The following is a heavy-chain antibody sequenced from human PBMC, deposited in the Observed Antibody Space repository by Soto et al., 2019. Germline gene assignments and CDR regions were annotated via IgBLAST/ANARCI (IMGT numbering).Heavy chain of an antibody. CDR3: ARDQYSSRPMDGYGMDV. Sequence: QVQLVQSGAEVKMPGASVKVSCKASGYTFTSYGISWVRQAPGQGLEWMGWISAYNGNTNYAQKLQGRVTMTTDTSTSTAYMELRSLRSDDTAVYYCARDQYSSRPMDGYGMDVWGQGTTVTVSS. J-gene: IGHJ6*02. CDR1: GYTFTSYG. V-gene: IGHV1-18*01. D-gene: IGHD6-13*01. CDR2: ISAYNGNT.